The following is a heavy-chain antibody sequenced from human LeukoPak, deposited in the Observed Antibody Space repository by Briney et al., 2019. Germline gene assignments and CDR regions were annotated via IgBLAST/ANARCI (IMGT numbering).Heavy chain of an antibody. V-gene: IGHV4-39*01. Sequence: PSETLSLTCTVSGGSISSSSYYWGWIRQPPGKGLEWIGSIYYSGSTYYNPSLKSRVTISVDTSKNQFSLKLSSVTAADTAVYYCARLPRDSSGYYYVVLKPKYYFDYWGQGTLVTVSS. J-gene: IGHJ4*02. CDR2: IYYSGST. CDR3: ARLPRDSSGYYYVVLKPKYYFDY. CDR1: GGSISSSSYY. D-gene: IGHD3-22*01.